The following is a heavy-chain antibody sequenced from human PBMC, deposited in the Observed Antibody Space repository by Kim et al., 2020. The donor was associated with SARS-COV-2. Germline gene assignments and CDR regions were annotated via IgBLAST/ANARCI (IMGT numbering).Heavy chain of an antibody. CDR1: GGSFSGYY. V-gene: IGHV4-34*01. J-gene: IGHJ5*02. Sequence: SETLSLTCAVYGGSFSGYYWSWIRQPPGKGLEWIGEINHSGSTNYNPSLKSRVTISVDTSKNQFSLKLSSVTAADTAVYYCARGRIVVVAATGPIRSYNWFDPWGQGTLVTVSS. CDR2: INHSGST. D-gene: IGHD2-15*01. CDR3: ARGRIVVVAATGPIRSYNWFDP.